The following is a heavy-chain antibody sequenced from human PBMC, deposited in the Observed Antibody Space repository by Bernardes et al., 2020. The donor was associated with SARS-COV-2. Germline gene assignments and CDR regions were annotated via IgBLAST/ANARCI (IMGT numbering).Heavy chain of an antibody. CDR2: LYTSWST. J-gene: IGHJ6*02. D-gene: IGHD2-8*01. Sequence: SETLSLTCTVSGGPITTSYWSWVRQPAGKGLEWIGRLYTSWSTKYNPSLKSRVTMSLDTSKNQFSLKVNSVTAADTAVYYCAREPYCTDGICYTRWAMDVWGQGTMVTVSS. V-gene: IGHV4-4*07. CDR3: AREPYCTDGICYTRWAMDV. CDR1: GGPITTSY.